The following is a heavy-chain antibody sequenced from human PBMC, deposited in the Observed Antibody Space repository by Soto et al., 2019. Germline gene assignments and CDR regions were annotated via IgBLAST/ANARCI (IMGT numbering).Heavy chain of an antibody. CDR2: IYYSGST. J-gene: IGHJ4*02. D-gene: IGHD5-12*01. CDR1: GGSISSSSYY. Sequence: KTSETLSLTCTVSGGSISSSSYYWGWIRQPPGKGLEWIGSIYYSGSTYYNPSLKSRVTISVDTSKNQFSLKLSSVTAADTAVYYCAREGLKMATIDFDYWGQGTLVTVSS. V-gene: IGHV4-39*01. CDR3: AREGLKMATIDFDY.